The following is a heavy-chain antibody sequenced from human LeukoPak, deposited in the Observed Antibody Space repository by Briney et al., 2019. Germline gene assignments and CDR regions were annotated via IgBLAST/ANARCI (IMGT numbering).Heavy chain of an antibody. CDR3: ARVPLFGWAPYYYYYYMDV. CDR2: INHSGST. D-gene: IGHD3-10*01. CDR1: GGSFSGYY. Sequence: SETLSLTCAVYGGSFSGYYWSWIRQPPGKGLEWIGEINHSGSTSYNPSLKSRVTISVDTSKNQFSLKLSSVTAADTAVYYCARVPLFGWAPYYYYYYMDVWGKGTTVTVSS. V-gene: IGHV4-34*01. J-gene: IGHJ6*03.